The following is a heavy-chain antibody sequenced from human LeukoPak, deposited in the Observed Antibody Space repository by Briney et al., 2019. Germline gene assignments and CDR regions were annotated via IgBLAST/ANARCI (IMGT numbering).Heavy chain of an antibody. CDR3: ARDRAVKARIGGMDV. Sequence: GGSLRLSCAASGFIFSKYNMNWVRQAPGKGLEWVSSSSSSGNIQYADSVKGRFTISRDNAKNSLYLQMNSLRVEDTGIYYCARDRAVKARIGGMDVWGQGTTVIVSS. J-gene: IGHJ6*02. V-gene: IGHV3-69-1*02. D-gene: IGHD5-24*01. CDR2: SSSSGNI. CDR1: GFIFSKYN.